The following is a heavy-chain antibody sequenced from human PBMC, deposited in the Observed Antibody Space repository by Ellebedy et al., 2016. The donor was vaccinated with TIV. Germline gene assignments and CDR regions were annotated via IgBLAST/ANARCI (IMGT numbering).Heavy chain of an antibody. Sequence: SETLSLTCAVSGGSISSGYWWSWVRQPPGKGLEWIGDIYHSGTTNYNPSLKSRVTISVDKSKNQFSLKVTYVTAADTAVYYCARIRGSWNFDYWGQGTLVTVSS. V-gene: IGHV4-4*02. D-gene: IGHD6-13*01. J-gene: IGHJ4*02. CDR1: GGSISSGYW. CDR3: ARIRGSWNFDY. CDR2: IYHSGTT.